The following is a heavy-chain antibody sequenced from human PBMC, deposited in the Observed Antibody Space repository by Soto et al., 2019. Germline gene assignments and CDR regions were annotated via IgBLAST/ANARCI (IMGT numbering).Heavy chain of an antibody. CDR3: ARALPDYYDSSCYYYEGWGGN. CDR1: GFTFSSYA. CDR2: ISYDGSNK. V-gene: IGHV3-30-3*01. J-gene: IGHJ4*02. D-gene: IGHD3-22*01. Sequence: QVQLVESGGGVVQPGRSLRLSCAASGFTFSSYAMHWVRRAPGKGLEWVAVISYDGSNKYYADSVKGRFTISRDNSKNTLYLPMNSLRAEDTAVYYCARALPDYYDSSCYYYEGWGGNWGQGTLVTVS.